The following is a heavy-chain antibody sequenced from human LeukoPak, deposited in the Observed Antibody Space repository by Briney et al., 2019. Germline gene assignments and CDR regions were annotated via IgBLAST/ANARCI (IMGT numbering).Heavy chain of an antibody. CDR1: GGTFSSYA. Sequence: ASVKVSCKASGGTFSSYAIGWVRQAPGQGLEWMGGIIPIFGTANYAQQLQGRVTMTTDTSTSTAYMELRSLRSDDTAVYYCARDQGGSYGIALGYWGQGTLLTVSS. J-gene: IGHJ4*02. D-gene: IGHD1-26*01. CDR2: IIPIFGTA. CDR3: ARDQGGSYGIALGY. V-gene: IGHV1-69*05.